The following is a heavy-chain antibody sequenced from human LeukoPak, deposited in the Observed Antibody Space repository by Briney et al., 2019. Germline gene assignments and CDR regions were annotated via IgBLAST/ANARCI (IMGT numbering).Heavy chain of an antibody. Sequence: GGSLRLSCTASGFTFGDYAMSWVRQAPGKGLEWVGFIRSKAYGGTTEYAASVKDRFTISRDDSKSIAYLQMNSLKTEDTAVYYCTTEDTMPSRRDLDYWGQGTLVTVSS. CDR1: GFTFGDYA. J-gene: IGHJ4*02. CDR3: TTEDTMPSRRDLDY. CDR2: IRSKAYGGTT. D-gene: IGHD2-2*01. V-gene: IGHV3-49*04.